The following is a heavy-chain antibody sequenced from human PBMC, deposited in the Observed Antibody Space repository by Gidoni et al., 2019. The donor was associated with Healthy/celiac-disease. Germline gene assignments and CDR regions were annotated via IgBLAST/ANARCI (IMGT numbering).Heavy chain of an antibody. Sequence: QVQLVQSAAEVKKPGSSLKVSCKASGGTFSSYAISRVRPAPGQGLEWMGRIVPILGIANYAQKFQGRGTITADKSTSTAYMGVGRLRSVDTGVYFCSGVGYFDLWGRGTLVTVSS. CDR2: IVPILGIA. J-gene: IGHJ2*01. CDR3: SGVGYFDL. V-gene: IGHV1-69*04. CDR1: GGTFSSYA.